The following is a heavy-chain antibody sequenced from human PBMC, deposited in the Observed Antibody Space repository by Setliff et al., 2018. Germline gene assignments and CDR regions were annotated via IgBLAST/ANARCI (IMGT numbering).Heavy chain of an antibody. D-gene: IGHD3-22*01. J-gene: IGHJ5*02. CDR2: IYTSGST. V-gene: IGHV4-61*02. Sequence: PSETLSLTCTVSGDSISSGIYYWSWIRQPAGKGLEWIGRIYTSGSTNYNPSLKSRVTISVDTSKNQFSLKLSSVTAADTAVYYCARGPYNIYDRSGYGFTNWLDPWGQGILVTVSS. CDR1: GDSISSGIYY. CDR3: ARGPYNIYDRSGYGFTNWLDP.